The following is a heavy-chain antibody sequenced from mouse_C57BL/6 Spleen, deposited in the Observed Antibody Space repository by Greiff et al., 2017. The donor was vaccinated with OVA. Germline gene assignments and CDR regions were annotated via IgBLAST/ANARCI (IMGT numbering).Heavy chain of an antibody. V-gene: IGHV2-9-1*01. D-gene: IGHD1-1*01. Sequence: VQLVESGPGLVAPSQSLSITCTVSGFSLTSYAISWVRQPPGKGLEWLGVIWTGGGTNYNSALKSRLSISKDNSKSQVFLKMNSLQTDDTARYYCARNRVGIYYYGSSYEDYAMDYWGQGTSVTVSS. CDR2: IWTGGGT. CDR3: ARNRVGIYYYGSSYEDYAMDY. CDR1: GFSLTSYA. J-gene: IGHJ4*01.